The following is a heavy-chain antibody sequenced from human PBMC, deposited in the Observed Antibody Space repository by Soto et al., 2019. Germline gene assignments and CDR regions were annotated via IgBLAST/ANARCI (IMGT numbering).Heavy chain of an antibody. J-gene: IGHJ6*02. D-gene: IGHD1-26*01. V-gene: IGHV3-15*07. CDR2: IKMKSEGATR. CDR3: TTLGSHYYLHNFDV. Sequence: EVKLVESGGGLVTPGGSLRLSCAASGFTFSNAWMNWVRQAPGKGLEWVGLIKMKSEGATRHYAAPVNGRFTISRDDSKSTLYLQMSSLKTEDTAVYYFTTLGSHYYLHNFDVWGQGTTVTVSS. CDR1: GFTFSNAW.